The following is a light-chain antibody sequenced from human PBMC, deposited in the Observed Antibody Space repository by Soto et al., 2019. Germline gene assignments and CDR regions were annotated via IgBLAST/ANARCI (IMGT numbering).Light chain of an antibody. CDR2: GAS. V-gene: IGKV1-27*01. Sequence: DIQMTQSPSSLSAFVGDRVTITCRASLAISNYLAWYQQRPGKVPKLLIYGASTLQSGVPSRFVGGGSGTEFSPPITGLQPKDVATYDCQRYNTAPWTFGKGTKVEIK. J-gene: IGKJ1*01. CDR1: LAISNY. CDR3: QRYNTAPWT.